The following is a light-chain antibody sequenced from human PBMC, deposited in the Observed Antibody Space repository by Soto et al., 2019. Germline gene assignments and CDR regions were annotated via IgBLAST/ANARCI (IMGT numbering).Light chain of an antibody. CDR2: GAS. J-gene: IGKJ1*01. CDR3: QQYNNWPRT. Sequence: EIVLTQSPGTLSLSPGKRATLSCRASQSISSSYLAWYQQRPGQAPRLLIYGASSRATGIPDRFSGSGSGTEFTLTSSSLQSEDFAVYYCQQYNNWPRTFGQGTKVDIK. V-gene: IGKV3-20*01. CDR1: QSISSSY.